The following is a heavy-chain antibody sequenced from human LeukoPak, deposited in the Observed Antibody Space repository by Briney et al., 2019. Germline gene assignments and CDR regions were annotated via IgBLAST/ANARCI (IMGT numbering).Heavy chain of an antibody. CDR2: MNPNSGNT. CDR3: ARDEDYGIFVNVDY. V-gene: IGHV1-2*02. D-gene: IGHD4-17*01. Sequence: ASVKVSCKSSGYTFNGYYMHWVRQAPGQGLEWMGWMNPNSGNTKYAEKFQGRVTMTTDTPTSTAYMELRSLRSDDTAVYYCARDEDYGIFVNVDYWGQGTLVTVSS. J-gene: IGHJ4*02. CDR1: GYTFNGYY.